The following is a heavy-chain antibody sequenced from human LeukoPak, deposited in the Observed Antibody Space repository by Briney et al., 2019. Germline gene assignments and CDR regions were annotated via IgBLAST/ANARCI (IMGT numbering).Heavy chain of an antibody. CDR2: ISTDGYTT. D-gene: IGHD2-15*01. CDR3: AVGGSPGY. CDR1: GLAFSAYK. V-gene: IGHV3-74*01. J-gene: IGHJ4*02. Sequence: GGSLRLSCAASGLAFSAYKMHWVRQAPRKGLGWVSRISTDGYTTDYADFVQGRFTASRDNTRSTGSLEVNSRRAEDTAVYYCAVGGSPGYWGQGTLVTVSS.